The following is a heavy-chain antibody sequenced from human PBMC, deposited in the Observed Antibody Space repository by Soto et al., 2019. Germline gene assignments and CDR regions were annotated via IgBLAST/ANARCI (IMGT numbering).Heavy chain of an antibody. D-gene: IGHD2-8*01. J-gene: IGHJ4*02. CDR2: ISYDGSNK. V-gene: IGHV3-30*18. CDR1: GFTFSSYG. Sequence: QVQLVESGGGVVQPGRSLRLSCAASGFTFSSYGRHWVRQAPGKGLEWVAVISYDGSNKYYADSVQGRFTISRDNSKNTLYLQMNSLRAEDTAVYYCAKSDLVIKGWGQGTQVTVSS. CDR3: AKSDLVIKG.